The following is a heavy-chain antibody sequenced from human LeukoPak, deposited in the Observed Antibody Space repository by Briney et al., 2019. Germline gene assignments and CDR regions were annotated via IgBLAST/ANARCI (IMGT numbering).Heavy chain of an antibody. V-gene: IGHV3-49*04. Sequence: GGSRRLSCTASGFTFGDYAMSWVRQAPGKGLEWIGFIRSKAYGGTTEYAASVKGKFTISRDDSKSIAYLQMNSLKTEDTAVYYCTRDRITMVRGVKALDYWGQGTLVTVSS. J-gene: IGHJ4*02. D-gene: IGHD3-10*01. CDR3: TRDRITMVRGVKALDY. CDR2: IRSKAYGGTT. CDR1: GFTFGDYA.